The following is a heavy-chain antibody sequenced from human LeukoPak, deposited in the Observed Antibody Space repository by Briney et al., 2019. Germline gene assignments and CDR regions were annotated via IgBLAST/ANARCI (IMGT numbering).Heavy chain of an antibody. J-gene: IGHJ5*02. CDR3: ATGITGTSSWFDP. D-gene: IGHD1-20*01. CDR2: INHSGST. Sequence: SETLSLTCTVSGGSISSYYWSWIRQPPGKGLEWIGEINHSGSTNDNPSLKSRVNISVDTSKNQFSLKLSSVTAADTAVYYCATGITGTSSWFDPWGQGTLVTVSS. CDR1: GGSISSYY. V-gene: IGHV4-34*01.